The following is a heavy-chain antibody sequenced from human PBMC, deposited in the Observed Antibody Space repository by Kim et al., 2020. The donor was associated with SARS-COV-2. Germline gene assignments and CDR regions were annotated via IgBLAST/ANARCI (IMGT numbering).Heavy chain of an antibody. V-gene: IGHV3-49*04. D-gene: IGHD3-10*01. CDR3: TREKIDDVFGYYYYYGLDV. CDR2: IRSRGYGGTA. J-gene: IGHJ6*02. CDR1: GFTVGDYA. Sequence: GGSLRLSCAVSGFTVGDYAMTWVRQAPGKGLEWVGFIRSRGYGGTAEYAASVRGRFTISRDDSKSIAYLQVNSLKTEDTAVYYCTREKIDDVFGYYYYYGLDVWGHGTTVTVSS.